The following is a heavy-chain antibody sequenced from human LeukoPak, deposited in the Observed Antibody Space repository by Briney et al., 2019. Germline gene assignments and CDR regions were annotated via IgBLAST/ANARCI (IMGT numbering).Heavy chain of an antibody. CDR3: ARWGYCSGGSCYSPYDAFDI. Sequence: PGGSLRLSCLVYGFNFSKYSMNWFRQAPGKGLEWVAVISYDGSNKYYADSVKGRFIISRDNSKNTLYLQMNSLRAEDTAVYYCARWGYCSGGSCYSPYDAFDIWGQGTMVTVSS. D-gene: IGHD2-15*01. J-gene: IGHJ3*02. CDR1: GFNFSKYS. V-gene: IGHV3-30*03. CDR2: ISYDGSNK.